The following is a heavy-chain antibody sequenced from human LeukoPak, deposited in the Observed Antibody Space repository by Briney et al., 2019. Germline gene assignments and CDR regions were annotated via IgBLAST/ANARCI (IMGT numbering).Heavy chain of an antibody. CDR1: GYTFTGYY. Sequence: ASVKVSCKASGYTFTGYYMHWVRQAPGEGLEWMGWINPDSGDTKYAQKFQGRVTVTGDTSISTAYMELSRLRSDDTAVYYCARQVGSGMHPWQFDYWGQGTLVTVSS. CDR2: INPDSGDT. V-gene: IGHV1-2*02. J-gene: IGHJ4*02. D-gene: IGHD3-10*01. CDR3: ARQVGSGMHPWQFDY.